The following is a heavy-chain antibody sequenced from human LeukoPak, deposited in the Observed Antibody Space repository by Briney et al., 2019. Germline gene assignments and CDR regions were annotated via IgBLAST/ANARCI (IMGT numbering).Heavy chain of an antibody. Sequence: GGSLRLSCEASGFTFSSDAIRWVRQAPGTGLEWVSSIPGSGGATYYADSVRGRFSISRDSSKNTVYLQMNSLRDEDTAVYYCARARPWDSSRSYYFGMDVWGHGTTVTVSS. CDR1: GFTFSSDA. CDR2: IPGSGGAT. CDR3: ARARPWDSSRSYYFGMDV. D-gene: IGHD3-22*01. V-gene: IGHV3-23*01. J-gene: IGHJ6*02.